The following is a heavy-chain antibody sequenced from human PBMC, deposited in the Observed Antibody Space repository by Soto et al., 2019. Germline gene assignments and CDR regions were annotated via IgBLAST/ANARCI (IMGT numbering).Heavy chain of an antibody. J-gene: IGHJ5*02. V-gene: IGHV4-59*01. D-gene: IGHD5-18*01. CDR1: GGSISSYY. Sequence: SETLSLTCTVSGGSISSYYWSWIRQPPGKGLEWIGYIYYSWSTNYNPSLKSRVTISVDTSKNQFSLKLSSVTAADTAVYYCARGGSGYSYGYWFGPWGQRTLVTVSS. CDR2: IYYSWST. CDR3: ARGGSGYSYGYWFGP.